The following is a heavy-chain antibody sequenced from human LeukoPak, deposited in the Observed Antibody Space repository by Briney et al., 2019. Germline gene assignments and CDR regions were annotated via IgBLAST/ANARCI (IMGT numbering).Heavy chain of an antibody. D-gene: IGHD6-19*01. Sequence: GGSLRLSCAASGFTFSSYSMNWVRQAPGKGLEWVSSISSSSSYIYYADSVKGRFTISRDNAKNSLYLQMNSLRAEDTAVYYGASIAVAGLYFDYWGQGTLVTVSS. CDR2: ISSSSSYI. V-gene: IGHV3-21*01. CDR3: ASIAVAGLYFDY. CDR1: GFTFSSYS. J-gene: IGHJ4*02.